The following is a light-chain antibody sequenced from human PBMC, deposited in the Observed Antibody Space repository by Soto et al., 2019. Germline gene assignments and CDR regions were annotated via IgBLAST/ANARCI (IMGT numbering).Light chain of an antibody. CDR3: QQYGTWWT. CDR1: QSVSSN. V-gene: IGKV3-15*01. CDR2: GAS. Sequence: EIVMTQSPATLSVSPGERATLSCRASQSVSSNLAWYQQKPGQAPRLLIYGASTRATGIPARFSGSGSGTEFTHTISSLQSEDFAVYYCQQYGTWWTFGQGTKVEIK. J-gene: IGKJ1*01.